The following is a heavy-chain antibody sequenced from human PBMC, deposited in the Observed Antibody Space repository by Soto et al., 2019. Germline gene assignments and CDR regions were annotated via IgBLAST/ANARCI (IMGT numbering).Heavy chain of an antibody. V-gene: IGHV3-23*01. J-gene: IGHJ4*02. Sequence: EVQLLESGGGLVQPGGSLRLSCAASGFTFSSYAMSWVRQAPGKGLEWVSAISGSGGSTYYADSVKGRFTISRDNSKNTLYLQMNSLGAEDTAVYYCAKGGGALRYFDWLLSQYYFDYWGQGTLVTVSS. CDR2: ISGSGGST. D-gene: IGHD3-9*01. CDR3: AKGGGALRYFDWLLSQYYFDY. CDR1: GFTFSSYA.